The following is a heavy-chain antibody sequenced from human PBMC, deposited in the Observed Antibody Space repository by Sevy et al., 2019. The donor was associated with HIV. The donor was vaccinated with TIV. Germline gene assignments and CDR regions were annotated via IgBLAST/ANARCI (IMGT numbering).Heavy chain of an antibody. J-gene: IGHJ5*02. D-gene: IGHD3-10*01. CDR1: GFIFSKYG. Sequence: GGSLRLSCAASGFIFSKYGMHWVRQAPGKGLEWVAFIWSDGSNKYYADSVMGRLTISRDNSKNTLYLQMNSLRVEDTAVYYCAKSTIGSYLGWLDPWGQGTLVTVSS. CDR3: AKSTIGSYLGWLDP. CDR2: IWSDGSNK. V-gene: IGHV3-30*02.